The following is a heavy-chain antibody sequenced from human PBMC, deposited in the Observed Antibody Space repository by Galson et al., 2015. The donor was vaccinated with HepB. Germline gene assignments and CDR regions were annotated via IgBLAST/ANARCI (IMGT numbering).Heavy chain of an antibody. CDR2: INPNSGGT. Sequence: SVKVSCKASGHTFTGYYMHWVRQAPGQGLEWMGWINPNSGGTNYAQKFQGWVTMTRDTSISTAYMELSRLRSDDTAVYYCARDGYSSGWYGGGNAFDIWGQGTMVTVSS. CDR1: GHTFTGYY. D-gene: IGHD6-19*01. J-gene: IGHJ3*02. V-gene: IGHV1-2*04. CDR3: ARDGYSSGWYGGGNAFDI.